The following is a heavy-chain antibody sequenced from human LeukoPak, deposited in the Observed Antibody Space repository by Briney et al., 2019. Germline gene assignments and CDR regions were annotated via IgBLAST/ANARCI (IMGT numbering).Heavy chain of an antibody. V-gene: IGHV1-69*06. CDR3: ATYCGGDCYPFNWFDP. Sequence: SVKVSCKASGGTFSTYAFTWVRQAPGQGLEWMGGIIPIFQTSNYAHKFQGRVTITADKSTSTAYMELSSLRSEDTAVYYCATYCGGDCYPFNWFDPWGQGTLVTVSS. D-gene: IGHD2-21*02. J-gene: IGHJ5*02. CDR2: IIPIFQTS. CDR1: GGTFSTYA.